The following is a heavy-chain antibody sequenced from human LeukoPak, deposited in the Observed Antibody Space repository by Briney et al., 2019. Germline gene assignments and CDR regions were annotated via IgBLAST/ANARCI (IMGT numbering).Heavy chain of an antibody. Sequence: ASVKVSCKASGYTFTSYGTSWVRQAPGQGLEWMGWISAYNGNTNYAQKLQGRVTMTTDTSTSTAYMELRSLRSDDTAVYYCARDLTEWELWKNWFDPWGQGTLVTVSS. CDR3: ARDLTEWELWKNWFDP. CDR2: ISAYNGNT. J-gene: IGHJ5*02. V-gene: IGHV1-18*01. D-gene: IGHD1-26*01. CDR1: GYTFTSYG.